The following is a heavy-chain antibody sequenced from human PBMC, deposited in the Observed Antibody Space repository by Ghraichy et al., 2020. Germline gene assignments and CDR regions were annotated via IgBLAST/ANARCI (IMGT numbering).Heavy chain of an antibody. Sequence: SLRLSCAASGFTFSSYAMHWVRQAPGKGLEWVAVISYDGSNKYYADSVKGRFTISRDNSKNTLYLQMNSLRAEDTAVYYCARDSSPTSWFGELLPVYYYYGMDVWGQGTTVTVSS. CDR2: ISYDGSNK. CDR1: GFTFSSYA. V-gene: IGHV3-30*04. D-gene: IGHD3-10*01. J-gene: IGHJ6*02. CDR3: ARDSSPTSWFGELLPVYYYYGMDV.